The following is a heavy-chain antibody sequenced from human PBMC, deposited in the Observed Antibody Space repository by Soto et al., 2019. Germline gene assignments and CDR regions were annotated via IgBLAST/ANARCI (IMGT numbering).Heavy chain of an antibody. D-gene: IGHD2-2*01. CDR3: ARSPSLLIDY. J-gene: IGHJ4*02. Sequence: GASVKVSCKASGYTFTDYYIHWVRQAPGQRLEWMGWINAGNGNTKYSQKFQGRVTITRDTSASTAYMELSSLRSEDTAVYYCARSPSLLIDYWGQGTLVTVSS. V-gene: IGHV1-3*01. CDR2: INAGNGNT. CDR1: GYTFTDYY.